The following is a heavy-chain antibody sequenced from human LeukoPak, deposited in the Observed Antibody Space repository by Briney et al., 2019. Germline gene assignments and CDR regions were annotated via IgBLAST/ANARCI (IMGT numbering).Heavy chain of an antibody. CDR3: ARDGVNDDFWSGYPVG. J-gene: IGHJ4*02. CDR1: GYTFTSYG. D-gene: IGHD3-3*01. V-gene: IGHV1-18*01. CDR2: ISAYNGNT. Sequence: GASVKVTCKASGYTFTSYGISWVRQPPGQGLEWMGWISAYNGNTNYAQKLQGRVTMTTDTSTSTAYMELRSLRSDDTAVYYCARDGVNDDFWSGYPVGWGQGTLVTVSS.